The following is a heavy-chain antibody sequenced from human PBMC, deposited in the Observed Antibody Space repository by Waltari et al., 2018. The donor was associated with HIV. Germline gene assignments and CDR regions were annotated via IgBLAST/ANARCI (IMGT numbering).Heavy chain of an antibody. J-gene: IGHJ4*02. CDR3: VRDDPGYGPIDF. V-gene: IGHV3-21*04. Sequence: DVYLVESGGGVVTTGGSIRLTCEASGFEFRHYSLNWVRQSPMRGLEWVAASRRGNKEKNYLDSVRGRFVISRDNSESSVYLQMDSLREEDTATYFCVRDDPGYGPIDFWGQGTLVTV. D-gene: IGHD3-10*01. CDR1: GFEFRHYS. CDR2: SRRGNKEK.